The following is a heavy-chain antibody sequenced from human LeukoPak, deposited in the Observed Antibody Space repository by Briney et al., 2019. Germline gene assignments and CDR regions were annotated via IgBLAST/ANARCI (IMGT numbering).Heavy chain of an antibody. CDR3: ASSLGQLWTFDY. J-gene: IGHJ4*02. Sequence: ASVKVSCKASGYTFTSYGISWVRQAPGQGLEWMRGIIPIFGTANYAQKFQGRVTITADESTSTAYMELSSLRSEDTAVYYCASSLGQLWTFDYWGQGTLVTVSS. CDR2: IIPIFGTA. CDR1: GYTFTSYG. D-gene: IGHD5-18*01. V-gene: IGHV1-69*13.